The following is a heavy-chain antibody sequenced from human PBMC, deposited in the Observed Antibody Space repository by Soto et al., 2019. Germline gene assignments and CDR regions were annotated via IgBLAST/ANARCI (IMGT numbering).Heavy chain of an antibody. D-gene: IGHD3-16*01. CDR1: GYTFTSYG. V-gene: IGHV1-18*04. J-gene: IGHJ6*02. CDR2: ISAYNGNT. CDR3: ASLGYYYGKGG. Sequence: QVQLVQSGAEVKKPGASVKVSCKASGYTFTSYGISWVRQAPGQGLEWMGWISAYNGNTNYAQKLQGRVTMTTDTTTSPGYMEVRRLGSDGPGVVYCASLGYYYGKGGWGQGTTVTVSS.